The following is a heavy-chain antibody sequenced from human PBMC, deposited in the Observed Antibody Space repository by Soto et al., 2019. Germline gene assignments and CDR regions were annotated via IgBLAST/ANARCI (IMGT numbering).Heavy chain of an antibody. Sequence: PSETLSLTCTVSGGSISSSYWSWIRQSPEKGLEYIGYISYSGSTTYNPSLKSRVTMSVDKSKNQFSLKLRSVTAADTAVYYCATLPPRIVVTLLPIPSWGQGIQVTVSS. CDR3: ATLPPRIVVTLLPIPS. V-gene: IGHV4-59*12. J-gene: IGHJ5*02. CDR1: GGSISSSY. CDR2: ISYSGST. D-gene: IGHD2-21*01.